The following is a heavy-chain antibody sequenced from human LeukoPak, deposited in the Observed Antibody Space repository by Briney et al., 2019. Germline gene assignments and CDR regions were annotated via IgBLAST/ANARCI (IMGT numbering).Heavy chain of an antibody. CDR3: ARRAQIGYDSNWFDP. D-gene: IGHD3-3*01. CDR2: INPNSGGT. Sequence: GASVKVSCKASGYTFTGYYMHWVRQAPGQGLEWMGWINPNSGGTNYAQKFQGRVTMTRDTSISTAYMELSRLRSDDTAVYYCARRAQIGYDSNWFDPWGQGTLVTVSS. J-gene: IGHJ5*02. V-gene: IGHV1-2*02. CDR1: GYTFTGYY.